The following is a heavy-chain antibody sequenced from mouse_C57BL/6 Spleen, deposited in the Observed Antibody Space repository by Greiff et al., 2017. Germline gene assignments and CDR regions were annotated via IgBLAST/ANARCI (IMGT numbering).Heavy chain of an antibody. J-gene: IGHJ2*01. CDR1: GFTFSSYA. Sequence: EVMLVESGEGLVKPGGSLKLSCASSGFTFSSYAMSWVRQTPEKRLEWVAYLSSGGDYIYYADTVKGRFTISRDNARNTLYLQMSSLKSEVTAMYYCTREGPYYFDYWGQGTTLTVSS. V-gene: IGHV5-9-1*02. CDR3: TREGPYYFDY. CDR2: LSSGGDYI.